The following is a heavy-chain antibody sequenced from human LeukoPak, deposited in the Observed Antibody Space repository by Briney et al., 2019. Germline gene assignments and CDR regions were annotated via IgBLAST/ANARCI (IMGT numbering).Heavy chain of an antibody. Sequence: PGGSLRLSCAASGFTLSNSWIHWVRQAPGKGLVWVSRINSDGSTTTYADSVKGRFTISRDNAKNTLYLQMNSLRAEDTAVYYCARAARADWTSPTCHAWLAPWGQGTQVTVSS. CDR3: ARAARADWTSPTCHAWLAP. D-gene: IGHD3/OR15-3a*01. CDR1: GFTLSNSW. V-gene: IGHV3-74*01. J-gene: IGHJ5*02. CDR2: INSDGSTT.